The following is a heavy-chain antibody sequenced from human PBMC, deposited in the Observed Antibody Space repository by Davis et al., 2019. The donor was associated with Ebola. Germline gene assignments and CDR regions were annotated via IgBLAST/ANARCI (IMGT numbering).Heavy chain of an antibody. V-gene: IGHV5-51*01. Sequence: GESLKISCKASGYTFTRYWIVWVRQMPGKGLEWMGFIFPDDSDATYSPSFQGQVTFSVDKSIRTAYLHWNSLKASDTATYYCTRQGTTSWDSWGQGTLVTVSS. CDR3: TRQGTTSWDS. CDR1: GYTFTRYW. J-gene: IGHJ4*02. D-gene: IGHD2-2*01. CDR2: IFPDDSDA.